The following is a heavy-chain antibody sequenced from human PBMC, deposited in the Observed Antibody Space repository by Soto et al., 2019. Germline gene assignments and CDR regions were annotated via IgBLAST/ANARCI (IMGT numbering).Heavy chain of an antibody. CDR1: GFTFSSYS. CDR2: ISSSSSYI. CDR3: ARALGYYVDLDAFDI. V-gene: IGHV3-21*01. D-gene: IGHD3-10*02. J-gene: IGHJ3*02. Sequence: GGSLRLSCAASGFTFSSYSMNWVRQAPGKGLEWVSSISSSSSYIYYADSVKGRFTISRDNAKNSLYLQMNSLRAEDTAVYYCARALGYYVDLDAFDIWGQGTMVTVSS.